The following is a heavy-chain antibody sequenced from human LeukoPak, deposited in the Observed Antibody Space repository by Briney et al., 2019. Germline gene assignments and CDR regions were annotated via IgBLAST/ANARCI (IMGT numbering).Heavy chain of an antibody. J-gene: IGHJ5*02. CDR2: IIPIFGTA. D-gene: IGHD6-13*01. CDR3: ARGLGSSWYFDWFDP. CDR1: GGTFSSYA. V-gene: IGHV1-69*13. Sequence: ASVKVSCKASGGTFSSYAISWVRQAPGQGLEWMGGIIPIFGTANYAQKFQGRVTITADESTSTAYMELSSLRSEDTAVYYCARGLGSSWYFDWFDPWGQGTLVTVSS.